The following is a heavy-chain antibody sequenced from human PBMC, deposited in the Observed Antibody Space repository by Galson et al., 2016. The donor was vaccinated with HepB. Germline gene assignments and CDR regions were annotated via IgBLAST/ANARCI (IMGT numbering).Heavy chain of an antibody. CDR1: GFTLSSYG. D-gene: IGHD1-1*01. CDR3: ARQAFTNWNPFDY. Sequence: SLRLSCAASGFTLSSYGIHWVRQAPGKGLEWVAVIWYDGVNTYYADSVKGRFTISRDNSKNTLHPQMNSLRAEDTAVYYCARQAFTNWNPFDYWGQGTLVTVSS. J-gene: IGHJ4*02. CDR2: IWYDGVNT. V-gene: IGHV3-33*01.